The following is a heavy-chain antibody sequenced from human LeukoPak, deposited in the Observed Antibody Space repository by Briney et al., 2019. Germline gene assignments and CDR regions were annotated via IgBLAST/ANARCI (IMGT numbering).Heavy chain of an antibody. J-gene: IGHJ4*02. CDR2: INPNSGGT. Sequence: GAPVKVSCKASGYTFTGYYMHWVRQAPGQGLEWMGRINPNSGGTNYAQKFQGRVTMTRDTSIRTAYMELRSLSSEDTAIYYCARGGFGSGSHFDYWGQGTLVTVSS. D-gene: IGHD3-10*01. CDR1: GYTFTGYY. V-gene: IGHV1-2*06. CDR3: ARGGFGSGSHFDY.